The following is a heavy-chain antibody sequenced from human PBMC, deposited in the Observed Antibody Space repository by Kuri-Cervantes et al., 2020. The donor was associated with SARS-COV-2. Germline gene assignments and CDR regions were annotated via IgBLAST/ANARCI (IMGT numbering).Heavy chain of an antibody. CDR3: ARVDRPVIGGRDYGLDV. D-gene: IGHD2/OR15-2a*01. J-gene: IGHJ6*02. CDR1: GFTFSSYG. Sequence: GESLKISCAASGFTFSSYGMSWVRQAPGKGLQWLAIISSDGNNLHYIDSVKGRFSLSRDNSMNTVFLQMDSLRMEDTGVYFCARVDRPVIGGRDYGLDVWGQGTAVTVSS. V-gene: IGHV3-30*03. CDR2: ISSDGNNL.